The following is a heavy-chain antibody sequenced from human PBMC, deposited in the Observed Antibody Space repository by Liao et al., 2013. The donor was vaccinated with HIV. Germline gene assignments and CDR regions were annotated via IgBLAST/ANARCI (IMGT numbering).Heavy chain of an antibody. CDR2: IYYSGNT. J-gene: IGHJ4*02. D-gene: IGHD3-22*01. V-gene: IGHV4-30-4*08. CDR3: ARTNYYDSSGYYRVYYFDY. CDR1: GGSISSGDYY. Sequence: QVQLQESGPGLVKPSQTLSLTCTVSGGSISSGDYYWSWIRQPPGKGLEWIGYIYYSGNTYYNPSLKSRVTISIDTSKNHFSLNLSSVTAADTAVYYCARTNYYDSSGYYRVYYFDYWGQGTLVTVSS.